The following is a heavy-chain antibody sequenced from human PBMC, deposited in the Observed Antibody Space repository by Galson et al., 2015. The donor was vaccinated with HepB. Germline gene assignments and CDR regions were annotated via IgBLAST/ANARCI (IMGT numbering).Heavy chain of an antibody. V-gene: IGHV4-31*03. Sequence: TLSLTCTVSGRSTSSGGYYCSWIRQRPGKGLEWIGYIYYSRSTYYNPSLKSRVTKSVDTSKNEFSLKLSAVTAADSAVYYCARDSDSSGDPSLWGQGTLVTVSS. CDR2: IYYSRST. J-gene: IGHJ4*02. CDR3: ARDSDSSGDPSL. D-gene: IGHD3-22*01. CDR1: GRSTSSGGYY.